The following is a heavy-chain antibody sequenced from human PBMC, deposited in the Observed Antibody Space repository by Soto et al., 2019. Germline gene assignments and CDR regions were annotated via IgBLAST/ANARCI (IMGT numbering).Heavy chain of an antibody. CDR2: IDWDDDK. V-gene: IGHV2-70*11. D-gene: IGHD1-1*01. J-gene: IGHJ4*01. CDR1: GFSLSTSGMC. Sequence: SGPTLVNPTQTLTLTCTFSGFSLSTSGMCVSWIRQPPGKALEWLARIDWDDDKYYSTSLKTRLTISKDTSKNQVVLTMTNMDGPPPMDSHDEKSYRHALKTRHSTSKATPKQESALKITNWYVVDPSKCCWPRSTLPLGGGSVNFDDRG. CDR3: EKSYRHALKTRHSTSKATPKQESALKITNWYVVDPSKCCWPRSTLPLGGGSVNFDD.